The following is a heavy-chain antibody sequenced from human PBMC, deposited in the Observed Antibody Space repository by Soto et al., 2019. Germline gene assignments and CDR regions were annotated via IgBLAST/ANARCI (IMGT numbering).Heavy chain of an antibody. V-gene: IGHV3-33*01. CDR3: VRAAGYNGNDYVYYYGMDV. D-gene: IGHD5-12*01. J-gene: IGHJ6*02. CDR2: TWYDGTNK. CDR1: GFHFRGYG. Sequence: QVQLVESGGGVVQPGGSLRLSCAASGFHFRGYGMHWVRQAPGKGLEWVALTWYDGTNKEYADSVKGRFSISRDNSKNMLYLQMNSLRDEDTAVYYCVRAAGYNGNDYVYYYGMDVWGQGTTVTVSS.